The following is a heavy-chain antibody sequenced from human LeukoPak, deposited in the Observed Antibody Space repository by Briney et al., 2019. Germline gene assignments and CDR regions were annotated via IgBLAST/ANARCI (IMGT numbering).Heavy chain of an antibody. CDR3: ARGGWSGYFIY. CDR1: GFTFSDFY. D-gene: IGHD1-1*01. V-gene: IGHV3-7*01. Sequence: GGSLRLSCAASGFTFSDFYMSWVRQAPGKGLEWVANIKKDGSERSYVDSVGDRFTISRDNAKNSLYLQMNSLRAEDTAMYYCARGGWSGYFIYWGQGALVTVSS. CDR2: IKKDGSER. J-gene: IGHJ4*02.